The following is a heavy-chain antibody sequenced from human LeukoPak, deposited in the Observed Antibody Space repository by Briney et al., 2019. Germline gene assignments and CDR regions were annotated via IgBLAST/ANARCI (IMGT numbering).Heavy chain of an antibody. J-gene: IGHJ4*02. CDR3: AKPKKSYCSGGSCFVY. V-gene: IGHV3-30*02. Sequence: SGGSLRLSCAASGFTFSSYGMHWVRQAPGKGLEWVAFIRYDGSNKYYADSVKGRFTISRDNSKNTLYLQMNSLRAEDTAVYYCAKPKKSYCSGGSCFVYWGQGTLVTVSS. CDR1: GFTFSSYG. D-gene: IGHD2-15*01. CDR2: IRYDGSNK.